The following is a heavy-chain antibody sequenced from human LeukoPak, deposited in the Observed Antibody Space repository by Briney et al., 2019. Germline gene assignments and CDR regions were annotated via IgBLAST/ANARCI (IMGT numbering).Heavy chain of an antibody. Sequence: GESLKISCKGSGYSFTNYWIGWWLRMPGKDWQGWGIIYPGDSDTRYSPSFQGQVTISADKSISTAYLQWSSLKASDTAMYYCARPLSSNDAFDIWGQGTMVTVSS. D-gene: IGHD4-11*01. J-gene: IGHJ3*02. CDR3: ARPLSSNDAFDI. CDR1: GYSFTNYW. CDR2: IYPGDSDT. V-gene: IGHV5-51*01.